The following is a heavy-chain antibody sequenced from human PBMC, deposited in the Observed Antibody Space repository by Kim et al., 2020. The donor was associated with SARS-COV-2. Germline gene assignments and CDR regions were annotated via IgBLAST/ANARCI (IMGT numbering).Heavy chain of an antibody. CDR1: GFTFNNYA. J-gene: IGHJ4*02. CDR3: AKERGSDWYTDRFDS. D-gene: IGHD6-19*01. V-gene: IGHV3-23*01. Sequence: GGSLRLSCAASGFTFNNYAMTCVRQAPGKGLEWVSSVSNIGSTTHYADSVKGRFTISRDNSKNTLYLQMNSLRAEDTAVYYCAKERGSDWYTDRFDSWGQGTLVTVSS. CDR2: VSNIGSTT.